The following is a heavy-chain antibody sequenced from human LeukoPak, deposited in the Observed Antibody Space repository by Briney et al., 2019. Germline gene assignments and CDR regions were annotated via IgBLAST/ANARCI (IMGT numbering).Heavy chain of an antibody. CDR3: ARRGYDSSGYYYGPFDY. Sequence: GSLRLSCAASGFTFSSYWMSWIRQPPGKGLEWIGEINHSGSTNYNPSLKSRVTISVDTSKNQFSLKLSSVTAADTAVYYCARRGYDSSGYYYGPFDYWGQGTLVTVSS. D-gene: IGHD3-22*01. V-gene: IGHV4-34*01. J-gene: IGHJ4*02. CDR1: GFTFSSYW. CDR2: INHSGST.